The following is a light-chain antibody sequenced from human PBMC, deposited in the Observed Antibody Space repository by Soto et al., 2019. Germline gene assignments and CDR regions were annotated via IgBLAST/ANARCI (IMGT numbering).Light chain of an antibody. CDR1: QSIDSY. Sequence: EIVLTQSPATLSLSPGAGATLSCRASQSIDSYLAWYQQTPGQAPRLLIYDASNRAAGIPARFSGSGSGTDFTLTISSLEPDDFAVYYCQQRSAWPPTFGGGTKVEI. CDR2: DAS. J-gene: IGKJ4*01. V-gene: IGKV3-11*01. CDR3: QQRSAWPPT.